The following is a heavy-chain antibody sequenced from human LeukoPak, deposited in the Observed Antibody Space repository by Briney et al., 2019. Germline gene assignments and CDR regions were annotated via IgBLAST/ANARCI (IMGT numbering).Heavy chain of an antibody. J-gene: IGHJ4*02. CDR2: IWYDGSNK. CDR1: GFTFSSYG. D-gene: IGHD6-13*01. Sequence: GGSLRLSCAASGFTFSSYGMHWVRQAPGKGLEWVAVIWYDGSNKYYADSVKGRFTISRDNSKNTLYLQMNSLRAEDTAVYYCARDLKSSRYTAAAPKFDYWGQGTVVTVSS. V-gene: IGHV3-33*01. CDR3: ARDLKSSRYTAAAPKFDY.